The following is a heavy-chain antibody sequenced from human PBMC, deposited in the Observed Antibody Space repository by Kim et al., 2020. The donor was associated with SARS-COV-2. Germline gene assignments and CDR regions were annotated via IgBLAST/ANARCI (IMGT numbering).Heavy chain of an antibody. V-gene: IGHV6-1*01. CDR2: RSKWYS. CDR3: ARTDSGYIDY. D-gene: IGHD6-19*01. J-gene: IGHJ4*02. Sequence: RSKWYSSYAVSVKSRITINPDTSKNQFSLQLKSVTPEDTAVYYCARTDSGYIDYWGQGTLVTVSS.